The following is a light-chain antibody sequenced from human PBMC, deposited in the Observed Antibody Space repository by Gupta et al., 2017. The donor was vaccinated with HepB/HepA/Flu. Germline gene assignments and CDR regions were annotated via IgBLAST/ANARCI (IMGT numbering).Light chain of an antibody. CDR2: DAS. J-gene: IGKJ5*01. CDR3: QQRSNWPPIT. V-gene: IGKV3-11*01. CDR1: QSVNSY. Sequence: EIVLTQSPATLSLSPGERATLSCRASQSVNSYLAWYQQKPGQAPRLLIYDASNRATGIPARFSGSGSGTDFTLTISRLEPEDFAVYYCQQRSNWPPITFGQGTRLEIK.